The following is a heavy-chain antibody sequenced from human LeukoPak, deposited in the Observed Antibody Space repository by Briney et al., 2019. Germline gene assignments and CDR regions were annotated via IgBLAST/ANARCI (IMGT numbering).Heavy chain of an antibody. CDR1: GGSFSGYY. Sequence: MASETLSLTCAVYGGSFSGYYWSWIRQPPGKGLEWIGEINHSGSTNYNPSLKSRVTISVDTSKNQFSLKLSSVTAADTAVYYCARSAVIVATNPYYYYGMDVWGQGTTVTVSS. J-gene: IGHJ6*02. V-gene: IGHV4-34*01. CDR3: ARSAVIVATNPYYYYGMDV. CDR2: INHSGST. D-gene: IGHD5-12*01.